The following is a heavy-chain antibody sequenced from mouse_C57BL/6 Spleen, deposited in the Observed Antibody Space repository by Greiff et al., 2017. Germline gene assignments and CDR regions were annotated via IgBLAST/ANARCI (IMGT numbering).Heavy chain of an antibody. Sequence: VQRVESGPELVKPGASVKISCKASGYAFSSSWMNWVKQRPGKGLEWIGRIYPGDGDTNYNGKFKGKATHTADKSSSTAYMQLSSLTSEDSAVYFCAREAIYYGYDVGFAYWGQGTLVTVSA. CDR2: IYPGDGDT. J-gene: IGHJ3*01. CDR1: GYAFSSSW. D-gene: IGHD2-2*01. CDR3: AREAIYYGYDVGFAY. V-gene: IGHV1-82*01.